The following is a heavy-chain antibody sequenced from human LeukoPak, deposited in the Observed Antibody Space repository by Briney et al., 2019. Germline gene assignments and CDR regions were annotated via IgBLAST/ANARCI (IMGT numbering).Heavy chain of an antibody. CDR1: GGPFSGYY. CDR3: ARRGSSSFYYYYYMDV. Sequence: SETLSLTCAVYGGPFSGYYWTWIRQPPGKGLEWIGEINHSGSTNYNPSLKSRVTISVDTSKNQFSLKLSSVTAADTAVYYCARRGSSSFYYYYYMDVWGKGTPVTVSS. D-gene: IGHD6-13*01. J-gene: IGHJ6*03. CDR2: INHSGST. V-gene: IGHV4-34*01.